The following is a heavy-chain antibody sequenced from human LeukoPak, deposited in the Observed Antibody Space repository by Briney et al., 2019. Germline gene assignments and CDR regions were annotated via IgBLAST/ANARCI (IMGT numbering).Heavy chain of an antibody. D-gene: IGHD3-10*01. CDR1: GFSVSSNY. Sequence: PGGSLRLSCAASGFSVSSNYMSWVRQAPGKGLEWVSVIYSGGSTYYADSVKGRFTISRDNSKNTLYLQMNSLRAEDTAVYYCAKDQISRFGEKGGAFDIWGQGTMVTVSS. CDR3: AKDQISRFGEKGGAFDI. V-gene: IGHV3-53*01. J-gene: IGHJ3*02. CDR2: IYSGGST.